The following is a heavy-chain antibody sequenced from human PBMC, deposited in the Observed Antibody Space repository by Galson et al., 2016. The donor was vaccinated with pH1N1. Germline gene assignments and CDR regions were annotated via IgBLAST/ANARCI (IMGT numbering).Heavy chain of an antibody. CDR2: IYHSYHSGST. CDR1: GDSISSYY. J-gene: IGHJ6*02. D-gene: IGHD3-22*01. V-gene: IGHV4-59*01. CDR3: ARDRAFIVVGEGWYYYCGLDV. Sequence: SETLSLTCSVSGDSISSYYWNWIRQPPGKGLEWIGYIYHSYHSGSTKYNPHLKSRVTISVDTSKNQFSLKLSSVTAADTALYYCARDRAFIVVGEGWYYYCGLDVWGQGTTVTVSS.